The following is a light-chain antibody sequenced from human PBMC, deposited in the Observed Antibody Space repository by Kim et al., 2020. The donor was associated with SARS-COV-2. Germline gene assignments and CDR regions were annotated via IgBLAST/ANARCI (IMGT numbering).Light chain of an antibody. J-gene: IGKJ2*01. CDR3: QQYYSPPSYT. CDR1: QSVLYSSNNKNY. Sequence: ATINCKSSQSVLYSSNNKNYLAWYQQKQGQPPKLLIYWASTRESGVPDRFSGSGSGTDFTLTISSLQAEDVAVYYCQQYYSPPSYTFGQGTKLAI. CDR2: WAS. V-gene: IGKV4-1*01.